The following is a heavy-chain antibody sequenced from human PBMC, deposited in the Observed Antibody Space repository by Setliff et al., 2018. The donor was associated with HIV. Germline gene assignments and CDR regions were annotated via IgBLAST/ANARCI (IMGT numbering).Heavy chain of an antibody. J-gene: IGHJ3*02. D-gene: IGHD2-15*01. CDR3: ARWGASGGRPDWHAFDM. CDR2: IYHSGST. Sequence: SETLSLTCAVSGGSISSSNWWSWVRQPPGKGLEWIGEIYHSGSTNYNPSLKSRVTISLDRSKTQFSLKLSSVTAADTAVYFCARWGASGGRPDWHAFDMWGQGTMVTVSS. V-gene: IGHV4-4*02. CDR1: GGSISSSNW.